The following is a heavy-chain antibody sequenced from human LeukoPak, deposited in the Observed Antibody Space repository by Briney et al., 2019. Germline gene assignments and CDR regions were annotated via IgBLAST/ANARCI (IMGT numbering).Heavy chain of an antibody. J-gene: IGHJ5*02. V-gene: IGHV4-59*01. Sequence: PSETLSLTCTVSGGSISSYYWSWIRQPPGKGLEWIGYIYYSGSTNYNPSLKSRVTISVDTSKNQFSLKLSSVTAADTAVYYCARDYTRYCSGGSCQAGFDPWGQGTLVTVSS. CDR1: GGSISSYY. CDR2: IYYSGST. D-gene: IGHD2-15*01. CDR3: ARDYTRYCSGGSCQAGFDP.